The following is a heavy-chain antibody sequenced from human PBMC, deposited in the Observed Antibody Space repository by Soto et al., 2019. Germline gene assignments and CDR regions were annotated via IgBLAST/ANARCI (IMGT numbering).Heavy chain of an antibody. CDR2: IYGNGGGI. CDR3: EKDAVDNDGVWLMDH. Sequence: EVQLLESGGGLVQPGGSLRLSCTASGLPHSSFAMMWVRQAPGKGLECVSGIYGNGGGIEYADSVKGRFTISRDNSKNTVDLQMTDLRADDTAVYYWEKDAVDNDGVWLMDHWGQGTQVTVSS. D-gene: IGHD5-12*01. CDR1: GLPHSSFA. J-gene: IGHJ4*02. V-gene: IGHV3-23*01.